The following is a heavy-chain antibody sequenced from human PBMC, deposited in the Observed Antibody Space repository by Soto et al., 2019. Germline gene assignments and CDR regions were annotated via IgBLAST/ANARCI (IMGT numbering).Heavy chain of an antibody. Sequence: QVQLVQSGAEVKKPGSSVKVSCKSSGGTFSSYAISWVRQVPGQGLEWMGGFIPIFGTANYEQKFQGRVTITSDESTRTTYMELSSLRSEDTAVYYCGSDTYGGNSVYSDSWGQGTLVTVSS. J-gene: IGHJ4*02. CDR3: GSDTYGGNSVYSDS. CDR1: GGTFSSYA. D-gene: IGHD4-17*01. V-gene: IGHV1-69*01. CDR2: FIPIFGTA.